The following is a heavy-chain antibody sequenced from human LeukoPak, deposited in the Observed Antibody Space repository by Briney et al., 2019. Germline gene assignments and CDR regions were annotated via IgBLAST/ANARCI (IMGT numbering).Heavy chain of an antibody. CDR3: AKALDYYDSSGLDY. Sequence: GRSLRLSCAASGFIFSSYGMHWVRQAPGKGLEWVAVISYDGSNKYCADSVKGRFTISRDNSKNTLYLQMNSLRAEDTAVYYCAKALDYYDSSGLDYWGQGTLVTVSS. V-gene: IGHV3-30*18. J-gene: IGHJ4*02. CDR2: ISYDGSNK. D-gene: IGHD3-22*01. CDR1: GFIFSSYG.